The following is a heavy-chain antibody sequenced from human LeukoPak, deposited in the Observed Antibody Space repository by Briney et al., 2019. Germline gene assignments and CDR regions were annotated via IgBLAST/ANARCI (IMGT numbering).Heavy chain of an antibody. CDR3: AKVGCSSTSCYAAYYYYGMDV. D-gene: IGHD2-2*01. V-gene: IGHV3-23*01. CDR2: ISGSGGST. Sequence: ETLSLTCTVSGGSISSYYWSWVRQAPGKGLEWVSAISGSGGSTYYADSVKGRFTISRDNSKNTLYLQMNSLRAEDTAVYYCAKVGCSSTSCYAAYYYYGMDVWGQGTTVTVSS. CDR1: GGSISSYY. J-gene: IGHJ6*02.